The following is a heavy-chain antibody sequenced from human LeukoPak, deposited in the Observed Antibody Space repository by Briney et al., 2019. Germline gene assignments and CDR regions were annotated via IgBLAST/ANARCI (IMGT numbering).Heavy chain of an antibody. V-gene: IGHV5-51*01. J-gene: IGHJ6*02. CDR2: IYPGDSDT. CDR1: GYSFTSFW. D-gene: IGHD3-10*01. CDR3: ARLYYGSGTKGYYYYGMDV. Sequence: GESLKISCKGSGYSFTSFWIGWVRQMPGKGLEGMGIIYPGDSDTRYSPSFQGQVTISADKSISTAYLQWSSLKASDTAMYYCARLYYGSGTKGYYYYGMDVWGQGTTVTVSS.